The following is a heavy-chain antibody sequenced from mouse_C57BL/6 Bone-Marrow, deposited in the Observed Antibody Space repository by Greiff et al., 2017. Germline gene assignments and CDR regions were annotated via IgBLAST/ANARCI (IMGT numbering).Heavy chain of an antibody. CDR1: GFNIKDYY. V-gene: IGHV14-1*01. CDR3: TTGYFDV. Sequence: VHVKQSGAELVRPGASVKLSCTASGFNIKDYYMHWVKQRPEQGLEWIGRIDPEDGDTEYAPKFQGKATMTADKSSNTAYLQLSSLTSEDTAVYYCTTGYFDVWGTGTTVTVSS. J-gene: IGHJ1*03. CDR2: IDPEDGDT.